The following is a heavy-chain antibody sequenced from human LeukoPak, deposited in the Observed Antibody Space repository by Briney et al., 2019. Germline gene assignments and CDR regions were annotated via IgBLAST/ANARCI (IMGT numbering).Heavy chain of an antibody. J-gene: IGHJ3*02. CDR2: IRFDGTDE. CDR1: GFTFSDYN. D-gene: IGHD6-13*01. Sequence: GGSLRLSCAASGFTFSDYNMRWIRQAPGKGLEWVAFIRFDGTDEFYADSVKGRFTISRDNAKNSLYLQMNSLRAEDTAVYYCARNRQQLVLSGAFDIWGQGTVVTVSS. V-gene: IGHV3-33*08. CDR3: ARNRQQLVLSGAFDI.